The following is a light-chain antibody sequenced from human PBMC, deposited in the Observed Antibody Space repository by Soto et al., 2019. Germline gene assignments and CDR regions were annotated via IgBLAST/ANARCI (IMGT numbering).Light chain of an antibody. CDR2: EVN. CDR3: SSYACSSNV. CDR1: SSDVGGYNY. J-gene: IGLJ1*01. Sequence: QSALTQPPSASGSPGQSVAISCTGTSSDVGGYNYVSWYQQHPGKAPKLMIYEVNKRPSGLPDRFSGSKSGNTASLTVSGLQAEDEADYYCSSYACSSNVFGTGSKGTAL. V-gene: IGLV2-8*01.